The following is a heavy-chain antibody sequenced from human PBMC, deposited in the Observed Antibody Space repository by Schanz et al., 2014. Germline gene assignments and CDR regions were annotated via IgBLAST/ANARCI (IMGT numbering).Heavy chain of an antibody. Sequence: EVHLVESGGGLGQRGGSLIVSCAGSGFTFNSYSMNWVRQAPGKGLEWISYISSTSSSKDYADSVKGRFSISRDNAKNSLYLQMNSLRDEDTAVYYCAKDAGSVKYYFDSWGQGTLVTVSS. J-gene: IGHJ4*02. CDR1: GFTFNSYS. CDR3: AKDAGSVKYYFDS. CDR2: ISSTSSSK. V-gene: IGHV3-48*02. D-gene: IGHD3-10*01.